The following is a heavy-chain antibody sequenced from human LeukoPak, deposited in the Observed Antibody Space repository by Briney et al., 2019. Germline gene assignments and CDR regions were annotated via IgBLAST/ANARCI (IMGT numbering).Heavy chain of an antibody. J-gene: IGHJ3*01. D-gene: IGHD1-26*01. CDR3: AKDLLVGASLVGVFNV. V-gene: IGHV3-23*01. CDR2: ISGSGGST. CDR1: GFTFSSYA. Sequence: GSLRLSCAASGFTFSSYAMSWVRQAPGKGLEWVSAISGSGGSTYYADSVKGRFTNSRDNSKNTLYLQMNSLRAEDTAVYYCAKDLLVGASLVGVFNVWGQGTVVTVSS.